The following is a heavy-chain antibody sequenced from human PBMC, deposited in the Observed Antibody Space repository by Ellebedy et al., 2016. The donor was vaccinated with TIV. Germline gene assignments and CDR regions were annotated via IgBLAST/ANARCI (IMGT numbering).Heavy chain of an antibody. CDR3: ARLTIAVAGRGPDY. Sequence: MPSETLSLTCTVSGGSISTSSYYWGWIRQPPGKGLEWIGSIYYSGSTNYNPSLKSRVTISVDTSKNQFSLKLSSVTAADTAVYYCARLTIAVAGRGPDYWGQGTLVTVSS. D-gene: IGHD6-19*01. CDR2: IYYSGST. J-gene: IGHJ4*02. V-gene: IGHV4-39*01. CDR1: GGSISTSSYY.